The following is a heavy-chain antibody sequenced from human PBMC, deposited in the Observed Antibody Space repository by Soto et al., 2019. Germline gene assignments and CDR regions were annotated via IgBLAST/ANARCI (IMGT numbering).Heavy chain of an antibody. CDR2: IVVGSGNT. J-gene: IGHJ6*02. V-gene: IGHV1-58*01. CDR1: GFTFTSSA. Sequence: SVKVSCKASGFTFTSSAVQWVRQARGQRLECIGWIVVGSGNTNYAQKFQERVTITRDMSTSTAYMELSSLRSEDTAVYYCAAETAGDSSSVYYYYYGMDVWGQGTTVTVSS. D-gene: IGHD6-6*01. CDR3: AAETAGDSSSVYYYYYGMDV.